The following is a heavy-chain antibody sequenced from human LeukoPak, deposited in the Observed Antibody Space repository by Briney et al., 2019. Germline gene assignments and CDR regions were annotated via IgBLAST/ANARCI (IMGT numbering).Heavy chain of an antibody. J-gene: IGHJ4*02. Sequence: GASVKVSCKVSGYSLTELSMHWVRQAPGKGLEWMGGFDHGEGETIYAQKFQGRLTMTEDTSTATAYMELSSLRSEDTAVYYCAREPKHWNDEYYFDYWGQGTLVSVSS. CDR3: AREPKHWNDEYYFDY. V-gene: IGHV1-24*01. CDR2: FDHGEGET. CDR1: GYSLTELS. D-gene: IGHD1-1*01.